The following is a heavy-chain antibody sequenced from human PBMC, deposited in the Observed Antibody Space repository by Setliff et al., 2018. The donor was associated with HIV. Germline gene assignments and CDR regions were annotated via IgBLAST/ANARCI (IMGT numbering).Heavy chain of an antibody. D-gene: IGHD1-26*01. Sequence: PSETLRLSCAASGFTFSSYSMNWVRQAPGKGLEWVSSISSSSTYIYYADSVRGRFTISRDNAKNPLYLQMNSLRAEDTAVYYCARVGVGATVFFDYWGQGTLVTVSS. CDR3: ARVGVGATVFFDY. V-gene: IGHV3-21*01. CDR1: GFTFSSYS. CDR2: ISSSSTYI. J-gene: IGHJ4*02.